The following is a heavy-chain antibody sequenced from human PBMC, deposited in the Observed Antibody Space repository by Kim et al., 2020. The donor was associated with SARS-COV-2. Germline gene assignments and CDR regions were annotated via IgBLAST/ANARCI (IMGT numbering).Heavy chain of an antibody. CDR3: ARIYGSGSYSYFDY. D-gene: IGHD3-10*01. Sequence: SPSFHGQVTISVDKSISTAYLQWSSLKASDTAMYYCARIYGSGSYSYFDYWGQGTLVTVSS. J-gene: IGHJ4*02. V-gene: IGHV5-51*01.